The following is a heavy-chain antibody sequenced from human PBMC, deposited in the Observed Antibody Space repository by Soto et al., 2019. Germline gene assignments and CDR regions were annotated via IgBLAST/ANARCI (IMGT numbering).Heavy chain of an antibody. V-gene: IGHV1-69*13. D-gene: IGHD6-6*01. CDR2: IIPIFGTA. J-gene: IGHJ6*02. Sequence: SVKVSCKASGGTFSSYAISWVRQAPGQGLEWMGGIIPIFGTANYAQKFQGRVTITADESTSTAYMELSSLRSEDTAVYYCASRNPSSSWAGMDVWDQGTTVTVSS. CDR3: ASRNPSSSWAGMDV. CDR1: GGTFSSYA.